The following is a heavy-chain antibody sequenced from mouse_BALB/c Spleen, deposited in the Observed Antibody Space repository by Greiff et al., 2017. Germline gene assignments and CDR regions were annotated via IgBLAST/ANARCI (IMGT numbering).Heavy chain of an antibody. CDR2: ITSNGGST. Sequence: EVQVVESGGGLVKLGGSLKLSCAASGFTFSSYYMSWVRQTPEKRLELVAAITSNGGSTYYPDTVKGRCTISRDNAKNTLYLQMSSLKSEDTALYYCARRSNYGVFAYWGQGTLVTVSA. D-gene: IGHD2-5*01. CDR3: ARRSNYGVFAY. J-gene: IGHJ3*01. V-gene: IGHV5-6-2*01. CDR1: GFTFSSYY.